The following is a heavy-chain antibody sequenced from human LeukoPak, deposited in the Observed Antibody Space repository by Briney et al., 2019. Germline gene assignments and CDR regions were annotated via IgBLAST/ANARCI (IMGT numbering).Heavy chain of an antibody. CDR2: INPNSGGT. CDR3: ARGGYCSSTSCYFWFDP. D-gene: IGHD2-2*01. CDR1: GYTFTVYY. Sequence: ASVKVSYKASGYTFTVYYMHWVRQARGQGLEGMGWINPNSGGTNSAQKFQGRVTMTRDTSISTAYMELSRLRSDDTAVYYCARGGYCSSTSCYFWFDPWGQGTLVTVSS. V-gene: IGHV1-2*02. J-gene: IGHJ5*02.